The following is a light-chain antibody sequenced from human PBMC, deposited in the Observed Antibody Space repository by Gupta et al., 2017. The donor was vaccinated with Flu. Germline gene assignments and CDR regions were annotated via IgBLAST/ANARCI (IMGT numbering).Light chain of an antibody. V-gene: IGKV3-20*01. CDR2: GAS. Sequence: EIVLTQSPGTLSLSPGERAALSCRASQSLSGSQLAWYQQKPGQAPRLLIYGASRRATGIPDRFSGSGSGTDFILTISRPEPEDFAVYYCQPYGSSRTFGQGTKVEIK. J-gene: IGKJ1*01. CDR3: QPYGSSRT. CDR1: QSLSGSQ.